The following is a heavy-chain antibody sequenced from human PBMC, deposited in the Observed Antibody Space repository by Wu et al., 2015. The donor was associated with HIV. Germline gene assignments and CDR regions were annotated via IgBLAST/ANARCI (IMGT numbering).Heavy chain of an antibody. J-gene: IGHJ4*02. CDR1: GGSFNNYA. CDR3: ARDPFENGAYLYYFDY. Sequence: QVQLVQSGADVKKPGSSVKVSCKASGGSFNNYAITWVRQAPGQGLEWMGRIIPIFGTSNYAQKFQGRVTITADESTNTAYMELSSLTSEDTAVYYCARDPFENGAYLYYFDYWGQGTLVTVSS. D-gene: IGHD2-8*01. V-gene: IGHV1-69*13. CDR2: IIPIFGTS.